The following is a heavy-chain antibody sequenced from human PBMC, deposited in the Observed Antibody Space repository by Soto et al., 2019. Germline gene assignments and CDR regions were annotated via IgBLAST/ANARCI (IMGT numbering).Heavy chain of an antibody. Sequence: SVKVSCKASGGTFSSYAIRWVRQAPGQGLELMGGIIPVFGTGIYAQKFQGRVTITADKSTNTAYMELSSLRSEDTAVYFCARVGGTGGYTYGLDYWGQGTLVTVYS. CDR1: GGTFSSYA. CDR2: IIPVFGTG. CDR3: ARVGGTGGYTYGLDY. D-gene: IGHD5-18*01. V-gene: IGHV1-69*06. J-gene: IGHJ4*02.